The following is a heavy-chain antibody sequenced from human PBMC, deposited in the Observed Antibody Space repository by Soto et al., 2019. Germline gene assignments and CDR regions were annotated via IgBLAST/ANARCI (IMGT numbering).Heavy chain of an antibody. J-gene: IGHJ6*02. CDR3: ADXFMSAGDFWRGFNYYYYGMDV. V-gene: IGHV3-23*01. D-gene: IGHD3-3*01. CDR1: GFTFSSYA. Sequence: GGSLRLSCAASGFTFSSYAMSWVRQAPGKGLEWVSAISGSGGSTYYADSVKGRFTISRDNSKNTLYLQMNSLRAEDTAVYYCADXFMSAGDFWRGFNYYYYGMDVWGQGTTVTVSS. CDR2: ISGSGGST.